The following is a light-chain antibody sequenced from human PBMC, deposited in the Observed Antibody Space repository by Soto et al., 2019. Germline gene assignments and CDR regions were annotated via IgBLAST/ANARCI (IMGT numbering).Light chain of an antibody. J-gene: IGLJ1*01. Sequence: QSALTQPRSVSGSPGQSVTISCTGTSSDVGGYNYVSWYQQHPGTAPKVMIYDVSERPSGVPDRFSGSKSGNAASLTISGLHAEDAADYCRCSYAGSPSYVLGAGTKLTVL. CDR1: SSDVGGYNY. CDR2: DVS. CDR3: CSYAGSPSYV. V-gene: IGLV2-11*01.